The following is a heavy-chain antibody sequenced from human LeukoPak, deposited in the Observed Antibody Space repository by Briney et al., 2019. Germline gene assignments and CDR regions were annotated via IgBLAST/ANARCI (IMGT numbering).Heavy chain of an antibody. CDR1: GYTFSGCY. CDR2: INPNSGGT. Sequence: ASVKVSCKASGYTFSGCYMHWVRQAPGQGLEWMGWINPNSGGTNYAQKFQGRVSMTRDTSTSTAYMELSSLRSEDTAVYYCARWSPNSGLGDIWGQGTMVTVSS. CDR3: ARWSPNSGLGDI. V-gene: IGHV1-2*02. J-gene: IGHJ3*02. D-gene: IGHD4-23*01.